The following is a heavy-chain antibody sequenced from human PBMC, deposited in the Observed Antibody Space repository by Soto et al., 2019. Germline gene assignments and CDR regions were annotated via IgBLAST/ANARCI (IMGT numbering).Heavy chain of an antibody. CDR2: ISGSGGST. V-gene: IGHV3-23*01. D-gene: IGHD6-19*01. CDR3: AKDWGAVAGHPTYFDY. CDR1: GFTFSSFA. Sequence: GGSLRLSCAASGFTFSSFAMSWVRQAPGKGLEWVSGISGSGGSTVYADSVKGRFTISRDNSKNTLYLQMNSLRAEDTAVYYCAKDWGAVAGHPTYFDYWGQGTLVTVSS. J-gene: IGHJ4*02.